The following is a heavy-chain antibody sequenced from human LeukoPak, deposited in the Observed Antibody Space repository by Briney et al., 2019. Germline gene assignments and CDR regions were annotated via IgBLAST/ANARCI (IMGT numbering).Heavy chain of an antibody. CDR2: ISSSSRHI. CDR1: GFTFSSYS. D-gene: IGHD4-17*01. CDR3: VRDFSTVTTAYLHH. J-gene: IGHJ1*01. V-gene: IGHV3-21*04. Sequence: GGSLRLSCAASGFTFSSYSMNWVRQAPGKGLEWVSSISSSSRHIYYADSVKGRFTIFRDDAKNSLFLQMDSLRAEDTAMYYCVRDFSTVTTAYLHHWGQGTLLTVSS.